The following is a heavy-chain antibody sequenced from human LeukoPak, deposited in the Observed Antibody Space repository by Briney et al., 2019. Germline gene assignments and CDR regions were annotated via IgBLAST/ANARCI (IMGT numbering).Heavy chain of an antibody. Sequence: GGSLRLSCAASGFTFSSYWMSWVRQAPGKGLEWVASIKQDVSEKYYVDSVKGRFTISRDNAKNSLYLQMNSLRAEDTAVYYCARDLRAGFGWFDPWGQGTLVTVSS. CDR3: ARDLRAGFGWFDP. D-gene: IGHD3-10*01. V-gene: IGHV3-7*05. CDR1: GFTFSSYW. J-gene: IGHJ5*02. CDR2: IKQDVSEK.